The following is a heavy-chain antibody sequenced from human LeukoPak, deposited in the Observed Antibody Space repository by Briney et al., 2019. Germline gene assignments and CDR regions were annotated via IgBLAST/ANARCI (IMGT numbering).Heavy chain of an antibody. Sequence: GGSLGLSCAASGFTFSTYWMHWVRQAPGKGLVWVSGINSDGGSTSYADSVKGRFTISRDNAKNALYLQINSLRAEDTAVYYCARGVQSSLYYYYYYYMDVWGKGTTVTVSS. CDR2: INSDGGST. CDR3: ARGVQSSLYYYYYYYMDV. D-gene: IGHD1-1*01. V-gene: IGHV3-74*01. J-gene: IGHJ6*03. CDR1: GFTFSTYW.